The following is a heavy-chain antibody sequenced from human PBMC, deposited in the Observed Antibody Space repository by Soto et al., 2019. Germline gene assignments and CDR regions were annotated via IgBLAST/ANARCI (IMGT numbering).Heavy chain of an antibody. D-gene: IGHD3-16*02. V-gene: IGHV3-74*01. CDR1: GFTFSSYW. J-gene: IGHJ4*02. Sequence: PGGSLRLSCAASGFTFSSYWMHWVRQAPGKGLVWVSRINSDGSSTSYADSVKGRFTISRDNAKNTLYLQMNSLRAEDTAVYYCASQYYDYVWGSYRPIDYWGQGTLVTVSS. CDR3: ASQYYDYVWGSYRPIDY. CDR2: INSDGSST.